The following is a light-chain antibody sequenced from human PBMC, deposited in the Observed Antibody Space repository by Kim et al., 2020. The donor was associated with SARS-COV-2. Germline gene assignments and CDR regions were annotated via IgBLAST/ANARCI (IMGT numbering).Light chain of an antibody. J-gene: IGLJ2*01. Sequence: QSITISCTGTSSDVGSYNLGSWYQQHPGKAPKLMIYEVSKRPSGVSNRFSGSKSGNTASLTISGLQAEDEADYYCCSYAGSSTSVVFGGGTKLTVL. CDR2: EVS. CDR1: SSDVGSYNL. V-gene: IGLV2-23*02. CDR3: CSYAGSSTSVV.